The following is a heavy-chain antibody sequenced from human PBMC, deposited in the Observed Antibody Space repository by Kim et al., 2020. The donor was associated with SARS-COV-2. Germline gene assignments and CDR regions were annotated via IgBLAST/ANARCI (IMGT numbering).Heavy chain of an antibody. V-gene: IGHV1-24*01. Sequence: ETIYAQKFQGRVTMTEDTSTDTAYMELSSLRSEDTAVYYCATKRFLALDYWGQGTLVTVSS. D-gene: IGHD3-3*01. J-gene: IGHJ4*02. CDR2: ET. CDR3: ATKRFLALDY.